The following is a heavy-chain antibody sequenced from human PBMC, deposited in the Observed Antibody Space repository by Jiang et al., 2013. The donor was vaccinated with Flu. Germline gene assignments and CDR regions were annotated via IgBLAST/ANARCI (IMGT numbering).Heavy chain of an antibody. D-gene: IGHD2-21*02. CDR3: ARDQSNDVVVTAPSNWFDP. CDR1: GGTFSSYA. J-gene: IGHJ5*02. Sequence: SGAEVKKPGSSVKVSCKASGGTFSSYAISWVRQAPGQGLEWMGGTIPIFGTANYAQKFQGRVTITADESTSTAYTELSSLRSEDTAVYYCARDQSNDVVVTAPSNWFDPWGQGTLVTVSS. CDR2: TIPIFGTA. V-gene: IGHV1-69*01.